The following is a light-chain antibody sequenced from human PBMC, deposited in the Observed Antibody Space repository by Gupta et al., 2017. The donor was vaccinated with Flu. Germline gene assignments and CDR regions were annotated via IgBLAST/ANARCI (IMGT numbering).Light chain of an antibody. CDR2: AVS. Sequence: SALNHPASVSGSPGPSLTISCTGTTSDVGGYNSLSWYQQRPGPAPKLMIYAVSNRPSGISNRFSGSKAGNTASLTIAGLQAEDEADYYCSSYTSGSTLVVAFGGGTKLTVL. CDR3: SSYTSGSTLVVA. V-gene: IGLV2-14*01. J-gene: IGLJ2*01. CDR1: TSDVGGYNS.